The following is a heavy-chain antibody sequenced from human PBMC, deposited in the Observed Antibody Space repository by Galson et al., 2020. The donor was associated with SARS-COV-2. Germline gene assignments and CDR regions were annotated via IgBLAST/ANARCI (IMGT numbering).Heavy chain of an antibody. CDR2: IKQDGSEK. D-gene: IGHD5-12*01. J-gene: IGHJ5*02. Sequence: GESLKISCAASRFTFSTYWMTWVRPAPGKGLEWVADIKQDGSEKYYVDSVKGRFTISRDNAKNSLYLQMNSLRVEDTAMYYCARDGKYGDYDVNWLDPWGQGTLVTVSS. V-gene: IGHV3-7*01. CDR1: RFTFSTYW. CDR3: ARDGKYGDYDVNWLDP.